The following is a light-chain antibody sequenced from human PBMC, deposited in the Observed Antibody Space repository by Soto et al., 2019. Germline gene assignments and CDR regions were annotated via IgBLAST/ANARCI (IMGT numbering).Light chain of an antibody. CDR1: QSISSW. CDR3: QQYNSYPRT. CDR2: DAS. Sequence: IQLTQSPSSLSASVGDRVTITCRASQSISSWLAWYQQKPGKAPKLLIYDASSLESGVPSRFSGSGSGTEFTLTIRSLQPDDFATYYCQQYNSYPRTFGHGTKVDIK. V-gene: IGKV1-5*01. J-gene: IGKJ1*01.